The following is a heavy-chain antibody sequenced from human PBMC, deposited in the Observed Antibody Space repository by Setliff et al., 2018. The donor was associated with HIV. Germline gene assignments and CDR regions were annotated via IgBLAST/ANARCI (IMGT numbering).Heavy chain of an antibody. Sequence: GGSLRLSCAASGFTVSTYYMSWVRQAPGKGLEWVSTIYSDGSTYHADSVNGRFTLSRDISENTLFLQMDSLRPEDTAVYYCARVRLYNTALDYWGQGTLVTVSS. V-gene: IGHV3-66*02. CDR2: IYSDGST. CDR1: GFTVSTYY. D-gene: IGHD3-3*01. J-gene: IGHJ4*02. CDR3: ARVRLYNTALDY.